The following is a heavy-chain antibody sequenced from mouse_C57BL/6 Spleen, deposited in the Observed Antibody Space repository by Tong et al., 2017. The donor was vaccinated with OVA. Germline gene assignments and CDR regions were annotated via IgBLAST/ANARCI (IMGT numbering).Heavy chain of an antibody. V-gene: IGHV1-9*01. Sequence: VQLQESGAELMKPGASVKISCKATGYTFSSYWIEWVKQRPGHGLEWIGEILPGSVSTNYNEKFNGKATFTADTSSNTAYTQLSRLTSEDSAVYYCARGGYGNPYAMDYWGQGTTLTVSS. J-gene: IGHJ2*01. D-gene: IGHD2-1*01. CDR3: ARGGYGNPYAMDY. CDR1: GYTFSSYW. CDR2: ILPGSVST.